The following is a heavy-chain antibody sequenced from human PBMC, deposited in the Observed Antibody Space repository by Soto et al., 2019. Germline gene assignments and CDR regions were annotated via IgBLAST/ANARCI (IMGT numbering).Heavy chain of an antibody. CDR1: GDTFTSHT. CDR3: ARDITGTNNWFDP. Sequence: VQLVQSGAEVKKPGSSVRVSCETSGDTFTSHTVNWLRQAPGQGLEWMGGIIPVFGSPNYAEKFQGRLTITADTSTNTAYMERRRLKSEDTAVYFCARDITGTNNWFDPWGQGTLVTVSS. V-gene: IGHV1-69*06. D-gene: IGHD1-7*01. CDR2: IIPVFGSP. J-gene: IGHJ5*02.